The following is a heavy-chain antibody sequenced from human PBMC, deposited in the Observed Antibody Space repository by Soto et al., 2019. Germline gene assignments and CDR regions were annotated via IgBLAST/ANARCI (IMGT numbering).Heavy chain of an antibody. D-gene: IGHD5-18*01. CDR2: INPNGGST. Sequence: ASVKVSCKASGYIFINYYIHWVRQAPGQGLEWIGIINPNGGSTNYAQKFQGRVTMARNTSTSTVYMDLSSLRSEDTAVYYCARGSGYSYGETDFDYWGQGTLVTVSS. CDR3: ARGSGYSYGETDFDY. V-gene: IGHV1-46*01. CDR1: GYIFINYY. J-gene: IGHJ4*02.